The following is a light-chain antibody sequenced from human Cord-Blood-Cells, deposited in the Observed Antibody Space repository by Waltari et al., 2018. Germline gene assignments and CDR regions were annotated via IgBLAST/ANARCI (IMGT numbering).Light chain of an antibody. CDR2: DAS. J-gene: IGKJ4*01. Sequence: EIVLTQSPATLSLSPGERATLSCRASQSVSSYLACYQQKPGQAPRLLIYDASNRATGIPARFSGSGSGTDFTLTISSLEPEDFAVYYCQQRSNWPPRTFGGGTKVEIK. CDR1: QSVSSY. CDR3: QQRSNWPPRT. V-gene: IGKV3-11*01.